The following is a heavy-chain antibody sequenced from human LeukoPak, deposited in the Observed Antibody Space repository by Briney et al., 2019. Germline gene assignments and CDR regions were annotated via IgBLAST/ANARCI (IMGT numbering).Heavy chain of an antibody. CDR2: IKQDGSEK. CDR3: ARERGCSGGSCYSYYFDY. D-gene: IGHD2-15*01. V-gene: IGHV3-7*03. Sequence: PGGSLRPSCAASEFTFSSYWMSWVRQAPGKGLEWVANIKQDGSEKYYVDSVKGRFTISRDNAKNSLYLQMNSLRAEDTAVYYCARERGCSGGSCYSYYFDYWGQGTLVTVSS. J-gene: IGHJ4*02. CDR1: EFTFSSYW.